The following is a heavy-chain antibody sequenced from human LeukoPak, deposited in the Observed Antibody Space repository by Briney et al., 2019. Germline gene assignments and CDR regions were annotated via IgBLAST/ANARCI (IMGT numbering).Heavy chain of an antibody. CDR3: ARRTSGGYCSSTSCPNGAFDI. CDR1: GGTFSSYA. CDR2: IIPIFGTA. Sequence: SVKVSCKASGGTFSSYAISWVRQAPGQGLEWMGGIIPIFGTANYAQKFQGRVTITADESTSTAYMELSSLRSEDTAVYYCARRTSGGYCSSTSCPNGAFDIWGQGTMVTVSS. J-gene: IGHJ3*02. D-gene: IGHD2-2*01. V-gene: IGHV1-69*13.